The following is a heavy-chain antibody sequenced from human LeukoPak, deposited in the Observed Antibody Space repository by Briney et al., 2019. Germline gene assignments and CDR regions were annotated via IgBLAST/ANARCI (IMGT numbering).Heavy chain of an antibody. CDR1: GFSFSYSG. V-gene: IGHV3-30*18. D-gene: IGHD1-26*01. J-gene: IGHJ4*02. Sequence: GRSLRLSCAASGFSFSYSGMHWVRQAPGKGLEWVASVWFGESVQSYSDSVKGRFTISRDNSNSTLFLQMNSLRAEDTAVYYCAKRGGSFIGYFDYWGQGTLVTVSS. CDR2: VWFGESVQ. CDR3: AKRGGSFIGYFDY.